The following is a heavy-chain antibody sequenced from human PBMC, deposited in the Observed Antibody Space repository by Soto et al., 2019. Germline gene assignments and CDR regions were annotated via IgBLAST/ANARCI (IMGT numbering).Heavy chain of an antibody. CDR2: IIPILGIA. V-gene: IGHV1-69*02. CDR1: GGTFSSYT. Sequence: QVQLVQSGAEVKKPGSSVKVSCKASGGTFSSYTISWVRQAPGQGLEWMGRIIPILGIANYAQKFQGRVTITADKSTSTAYMELSSLRSEDTAVYYCARVGFSSGSIIWFDPWGQGTLVTVSS. CDR3: ARVGFSSGSIIWFDP. J-gene: IGHJ5*02. D-gene: IGHD6-19*01.